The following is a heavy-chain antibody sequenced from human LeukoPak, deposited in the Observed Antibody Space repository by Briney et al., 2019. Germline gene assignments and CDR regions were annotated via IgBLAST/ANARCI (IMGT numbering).Heavy chain of an antibody. CDR3: ARVGDIVVVPAALTWFDP. Sequence: ASVKVSRKASGYTFTSYGISWVRQAPGQGLEWMGWISAYNGNTNYAQKLQGRVTMTTDTSTSTAYMELRSLRSDDTAVYYCARVGDIVVVPAALTWFDPWGQGTLVTVSS. CDR2: ISAYNGNT. J-gene: IGHJ5*02. V-gene: IGHV1-18*01. CDR1: GYTFTSYG. D-gene: IGHD2-2*01.